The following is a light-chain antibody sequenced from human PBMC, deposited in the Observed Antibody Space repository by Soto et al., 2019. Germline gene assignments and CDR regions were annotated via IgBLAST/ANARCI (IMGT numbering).Light chain of an antibody. Sequence: EIVMTQSPATLSVSPGERATLSCRASQSVGSNLACYQQKPGQAPRLLIYGASTRATDIPARFSGSGSGTEFALTINSLQSEDSAVYFCQQFNVWHRTFGQGTK. CDR3: QQFNVWHRT. V-gene: IGKV3-15*01. CDR2: GAS. J-gene: IGKJ1*01. CDR1: QSVGSN.